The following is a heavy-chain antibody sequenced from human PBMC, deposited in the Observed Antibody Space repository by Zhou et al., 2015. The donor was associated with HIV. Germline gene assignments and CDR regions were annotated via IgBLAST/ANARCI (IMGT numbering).Heavy chain of an antibody. CDR1: GGTFSSYA. V-gene: IGHV1-69*01. CDR3: ARAVPFKVGDRIGVNWFDP. CDR2: IIPIFGTA. Sequence: QVQLVQSGAEVKKPGSSVKVSCKASGGTFSSYAISWVRQAPGQGLEWMGGIIPIFGTANYAQKFQGRVTITADESTSTAYMELSSLRSEDTAVYYCARAVPFKVGDRIGVNWFDPGAREPWSPSP. D-gene: IGHD3-10*01. J-gene: IGHJ5*02.